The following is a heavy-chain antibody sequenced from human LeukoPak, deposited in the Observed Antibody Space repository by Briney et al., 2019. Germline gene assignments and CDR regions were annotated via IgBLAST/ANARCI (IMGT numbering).Heavy chain of an antibody. CDR3: ARDDIAVAGTVDY. CDR1: GFTFSSYS. D-gene: IGHD6-19*01. Sequence: GGSLRLSCAASGFTFSSYSMNWVRQAPGKGLEWVSSISSSSSYIYYADSVKGRFTISRDNAKNSLDLQMNSLRAEGTAVYYCARDDIAVAGTVDYWGQGTLVTVSS. J-gene: IGHJ4*02. V-gene: IGHV3-21*01. CDR2: ISSSSSYI.